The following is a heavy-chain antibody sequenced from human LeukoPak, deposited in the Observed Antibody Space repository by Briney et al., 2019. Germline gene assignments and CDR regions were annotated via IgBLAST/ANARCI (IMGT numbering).Heavy chain of an antibody. V-gene: IGHV3-23*01. CDR1: GFTFSSYE. J-gene: IGHJ4*02. Sequence: GGSLRLSCAASGFTFSSYEMNWVRQAPGKGLEWVSAISSSGGGTYYADSVKGRFTISRDNSKNTLYLQMNSLRAEDTAVYYCAKAPGYSSSWPQRGGFDYWGQGTLVTVSS. D-gene: IGHD6-13*01. CDR3: AKAPGYSSSWPQRGGFDY. CDR2: ISSSGGGT.